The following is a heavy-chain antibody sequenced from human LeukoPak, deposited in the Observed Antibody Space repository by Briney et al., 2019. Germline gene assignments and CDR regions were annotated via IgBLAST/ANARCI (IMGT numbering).Heavy chain of an antibody. CDR1: GGTFSSYA. J-gene: IGHJ4*02. CDR2: IIPILGIA. D-gene: IGHD6-13*01. V-gene: IGHV1-69*04. Sequence: RASVKVSCKASGGTFSSYAISWVRQAPGQGLEWMGRIIPILGIANYAQKFQGRVMITADKSTSTAYMELSSLRSEDTAVYYCARDNPSSSWSQGDYWGQGTLVTVSS. CDR3: ARDNPSSSWSQGDY.